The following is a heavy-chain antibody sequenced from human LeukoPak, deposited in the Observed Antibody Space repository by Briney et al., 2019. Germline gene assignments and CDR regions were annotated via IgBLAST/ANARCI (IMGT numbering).Heavy chain of an antibody. D-gene: IGHD3-16*01. V-gene: IGHV7-4-1*02. J-gene: IGHJ4*02. CDR2: INTHTGNP. CDR1: GYTFTSYA. CDR3: ARDGVGYNYLWGSYNPPYYFDY. Sequence: ASVKVSCNASGYTFTSYAMIWVRQAPGQGLEWMGWINTHTGNPTYAQGFTGRFVFSLDTSVNTAYLQISSLKTEDTAVYYCARDGVGYNYLWGSYNPPYYFDYWGQGTLVTVSS.